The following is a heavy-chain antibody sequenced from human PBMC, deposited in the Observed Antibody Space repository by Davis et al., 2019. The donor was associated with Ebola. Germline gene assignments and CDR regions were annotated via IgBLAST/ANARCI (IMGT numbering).Heavy chain of an antibody. D-gene: IGHD6-6*01. CDR3: ANFGTSSGNN. V-gene: IGHV3-21*01. Sequence: GESLKISCAASGFSFETYLMNWVRQAPGKGLEWVASINSGSIFINYADSVKGRFNISRDNAKNSLFLQMNSLRAEDTAVYYCANFGTSSGNNWGQGTLVTVSS. J-gene: IGHJ4*02. CDR2: INSGSIFI. CDR1: GFSFETYL.